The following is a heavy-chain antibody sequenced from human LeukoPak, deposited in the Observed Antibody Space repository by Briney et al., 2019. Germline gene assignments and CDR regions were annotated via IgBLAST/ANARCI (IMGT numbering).Heavy chain of an antibody. CDR1: GYTFTGYY. J-gene: IGHJ5*02. D-gene: IGHD2-2*01. CDR3: ARAPIVVVPAAILNWFDP. Sequence: ASVKVSCKASGYTFTGYYMHWVRQAPGQGLERMGWINPNSGGTNYAQKFQGRVTMTRDTSISTAYMELSRLRSDDTAVYYCARAPIVVVPAAILNWFDPWGQGTLVTVSS. CDR2: INPNSGGT. V-gene: IGHV1-2*02.